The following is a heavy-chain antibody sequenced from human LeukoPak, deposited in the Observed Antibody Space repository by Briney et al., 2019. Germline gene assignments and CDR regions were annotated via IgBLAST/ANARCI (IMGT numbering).Heavy chain of an antibody. CDR3: ARIPSYSSSSGDY. CDR2: ISSSSSTI. D-gene: IGHD6-6*01. J-gene: IGHJ4*02. Sequence: PGGSLRLSCAASGFTFSSYAMSWVRQAPGKGLEWVSYISSSSSTIYYADSVKGRFTISRDNAKNSLYLQMNSLRDEDTAVYYCARIPSYSSSSGDYWGQGTLVTVSS. CDR1: GFTFSSYA. V-gene: IGHV3-48*02.